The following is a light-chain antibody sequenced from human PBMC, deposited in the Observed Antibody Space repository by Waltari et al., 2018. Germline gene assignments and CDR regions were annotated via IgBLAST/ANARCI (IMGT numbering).Light chain of an antibody. V-gene: IGLV2-14*03. Sequence: QSALTQPASVSGSPGQSITISCTGTSSDVGGYNFVSWYQQHPGKAPKLLIHDVRTRPSGVSNRFSGSKSGNTASLTISGLQVEDEADYYCSSYASTTTWVFGGGTELTVL. CDR1: SSDVGGYNF. CDR3: SSYASTTTWV. CDR2: DVR. J-gene: IGLJ3*02.